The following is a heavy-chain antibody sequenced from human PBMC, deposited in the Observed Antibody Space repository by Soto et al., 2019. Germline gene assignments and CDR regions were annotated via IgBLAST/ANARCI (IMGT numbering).Heavy chain of an antibody. J-gene: IGHJ6*02. CDR2: INPNSGGT. V-gene: IGHV1-2*04. CDR3: ARGYCGYDFLYYYYCMDV. Sequence: ASVKVSCKASGYTFTGYYMHWVRQAPGQGLEWMGWINPNSGGTNYAQKFQGWVTMTRDTSISTAYMELSRLRSDDTAVYYCARGYCGYDFLYYYYCMDVWCQGPTVTVSS. D-gene: IGHD5-12*01. CDR1: GYTFTGYY.